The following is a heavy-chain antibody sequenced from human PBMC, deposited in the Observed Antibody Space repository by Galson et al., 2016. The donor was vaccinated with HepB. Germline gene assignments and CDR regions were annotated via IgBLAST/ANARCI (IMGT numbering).Heavy chain of an antibody. J-gene: IGHJ2*01. CDR3: ARVTPSSGYNYVGYLAL. V-gene: IGHV4-38-2*02. CDR1: GYSISSGYY. CDR2: IYHGGSP. Sequence: SETLSLTCTVSGYSISSGYYWGWIRQPPGKGLEWIGNIYHGGSPYYNVSLKSRGTISVDTSRNQLSLRLNSVTAADTAVYYCARVTPSSGYNYVGYLALWGRGTLVTVSS. D-gene: IGHD3-22*01.